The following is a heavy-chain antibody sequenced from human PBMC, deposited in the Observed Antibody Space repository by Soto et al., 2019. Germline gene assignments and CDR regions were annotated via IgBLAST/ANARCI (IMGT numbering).Heavy chain of an antibody. J-gene: IGHJ6*02. V-gene: IGHV1-69*13. CDR2: IIPIFGTA. CDR3: ARAYSSGWYDYYYGMDV. D-gene: IGHD6-19*01. Sequence: GASVKVSCKASRGTFSSYAISWVRQAPGQGLEWMGGIIPIFGTANYAQKFQGRVTITADESTSTAYMELSSLRSEDTAVYYCARAYSSGWYDYYYGMDVWGQGTTVTVSS. CDR1: RGTFSSYA.